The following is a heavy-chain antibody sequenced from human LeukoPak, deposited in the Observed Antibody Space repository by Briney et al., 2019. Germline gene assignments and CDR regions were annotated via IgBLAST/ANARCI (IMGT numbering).Heavy chain of an antibody. Sequence: PSETLSLTCTVSGGSISSSSYYWSWIRQPPGKGLEWIACISYSGSTKYNPSLKSRVTISVDTSKNQLSLKLSSVTAADTAVYYCAREPGFDSSGYLNWFDPWGQGTLVTVSS. J-gene: IGHJ5*02. CDR1: GGSISSSSYY. D-gene: IGHD3-22*01. V-gene: IGHV4-61*01. CDR3: AREPGFDSSGYLNWFDP. CDR2: ISYSGST.